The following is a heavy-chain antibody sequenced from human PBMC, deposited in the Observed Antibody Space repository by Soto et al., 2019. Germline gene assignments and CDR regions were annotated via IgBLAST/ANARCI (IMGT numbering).Heavy chain of an antibody. J-gene: IGHJ4*02. D-gene: IGHD3-9*01. CDR3: ANHRQEDILTGYYD. CDR1: GGTFSSYA. CDR2: IIPIVGTA. Sequence: QVQLVQSGAEVKKPGSSVKVSCKASGGTFSSYAISWVRQAPGQGLEWMGGIIPIVGTANYAQKFQGRVTITADESTSTAYMELSSLSSEDTAVYYCANHRQEDILTGYYDWGQGTLVTVSS. V-gene: IGHV1-69*12.